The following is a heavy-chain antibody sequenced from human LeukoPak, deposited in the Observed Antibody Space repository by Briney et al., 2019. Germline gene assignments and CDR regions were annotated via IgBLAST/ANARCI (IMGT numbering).Heavy chain of an antibody. CDR3: ASRFYGDLLYDAFDI. CDR1: GYTFTGYY. D-gene: IGHD4-17*01. Sequence: ASVEVSCKASGYTFTGYYMHWVRQAPGQGLEWMGWINPNSGGTNYAQKFQGRVTMTRDTSISTAYMELSRLRSDDTAVYYCASRFYGDLLYDAFDIWGQGTMVTVSS. CDR2: INPNSGGT. J-gene: IGHJ3*02. V-gene: IGHV1-2*02.